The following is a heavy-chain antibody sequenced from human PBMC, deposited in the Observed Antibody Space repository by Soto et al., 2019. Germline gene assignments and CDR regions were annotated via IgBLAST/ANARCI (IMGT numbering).Heavy chain of an antibody. V-gene: IGHV4-34*01. CDR2: INHIGST. CDR1: GGPSSCYY. Sequence: SESLPLTCAVYGGPSSCYYCSWIRQPPGKGLEWIGEINHIGSTNYNPTLKSRVTISVDTSKNQFSLKLSSVTAADTAVYYCPRVVAGTGGSWGKGTRVTV. J-gene: IGHJ5*02. CDR3: PRVVAGTGGS. D-gene: IGHD6-19*01.